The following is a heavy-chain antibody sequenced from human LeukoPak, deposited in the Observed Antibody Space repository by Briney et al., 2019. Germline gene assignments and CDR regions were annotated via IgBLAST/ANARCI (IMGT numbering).Heavy chain of an antibody. CDR1: GDSVSTNSAA. Sequence: SQTLLLTCAISGDSVSTNSAAWNWIRQSPSRGLEWLGRTFYRSKWFNEYALSVKSRISIESDTSKNQFSLHLNSVTPEDTAVYYCARLRLPTNFFDYWGQGALVTVSS. CDR2: TFYRSKWFN. V-gene: IGHV6-1*01. CDR3: ARLRLPTNFFDY. J-gene: IGHJ4*02.